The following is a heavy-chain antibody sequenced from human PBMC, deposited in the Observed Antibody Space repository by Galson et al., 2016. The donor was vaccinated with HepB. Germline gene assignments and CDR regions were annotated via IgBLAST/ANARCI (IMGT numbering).Heavy chain of an antibody. CDR1: GGSISGYY. CDR2: INHTGGT. CDR3: ARSSRRPNQLLLYYYGLDV. Sequence: ETLSLTCAVHGGSISGYYWSWIRQPLGKGLEWIGEINHTGGTSYTPSLRGRVSISVDTSKNELSLKLASVTAADAAVYFCARSSRRPNQLLLYYYGLDVWGQGTTVAVTS. J-gene: IGHJ6*02. V-gene: IGHV4-34*01. D-gene: IGHD2-2*01.